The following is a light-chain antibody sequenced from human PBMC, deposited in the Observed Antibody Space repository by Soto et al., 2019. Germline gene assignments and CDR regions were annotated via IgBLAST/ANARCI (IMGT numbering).Light chain of an antibody. CDR1: QSVSDNY. Sequence: EIVLTQSPGTLSLSPGERATLSCRASQSVSDNYLAWYQRKPGQAPRLLIYGAFTRATGIPDRFSGSGSGTDFSLTISRLEPEDFAVYYCQQYGSSPPWTFGQGTTVEIK. CDR2: GAF. CDR3: QQYGSSPPWT. V-gene: IGKV3-20*01. J-gene: IGKJ1*01.